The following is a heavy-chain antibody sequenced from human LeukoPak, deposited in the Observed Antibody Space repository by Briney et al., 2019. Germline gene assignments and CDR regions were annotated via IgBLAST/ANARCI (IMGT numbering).Heavy chain of an antibody. CDR2: MNPNSGNT. D-gene: IGHD2-15*01. CDR3: ARGDGYCSGGSRSFDY. J-gene: IGHJ4*02. CDR1: GYTFTSYD. Sequence: SVKVSCKASGYTFTSYDINWVRQATGQGLEWMGWMNPNSGNTGYAQRFQGRVTMTRNTSISTAYMELSSLRSEDTAVYYCARGDGYCSGGSRSFDYWGQGTLVTVSS. V-gene: IGHV1-8*01.